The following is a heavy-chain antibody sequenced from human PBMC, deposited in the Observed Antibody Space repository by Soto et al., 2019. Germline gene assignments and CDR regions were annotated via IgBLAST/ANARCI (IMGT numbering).Heavy chain of an antibody. CDR1: GDPISSDGYY. CDR2: IYHSGST. Sequence: QVQLQESGPGLVKPSQTLSLTCTVSGDPISSDGYYWSWIRQRPGKGLEWLGYIYHSGSTYYNLSLTSRVTISVDTSKNQFSLKVNSMAAADTAIYFCARAQGKDRYRMDVWGPGTTVTVSS. D-gene: IGHD2-21*01. V-gene: IGHV4-31*03. CDR3: ARAQGKDRYRMDV. J-gene: IGHJ6*02.